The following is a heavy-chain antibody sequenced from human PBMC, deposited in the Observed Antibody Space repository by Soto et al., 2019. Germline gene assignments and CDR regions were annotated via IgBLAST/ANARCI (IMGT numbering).Heavy chain of an antibody. CDR1: DGSLSGYY. D-gene: IGHD2-21*02. V-gene: IGHV4-34*01. J-gene: IGHJ4*02. Sequence: PSETRSHTCAVYDGSLSGYYSSRIRQPPGQGLAWIGEINHSGKNNCNPSLKSRVTMSVDTSKNQFSLKLRSVSAADTAVYYCARQRTSVVTQAYFDDWGQGSLVTVSS. CDR3: ARQRTSVVTQAYFDD. CDR2: INHSGKN.